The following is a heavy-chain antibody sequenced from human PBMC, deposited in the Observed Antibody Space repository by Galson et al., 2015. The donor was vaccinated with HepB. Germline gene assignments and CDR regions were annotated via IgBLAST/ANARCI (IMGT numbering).Heavy chain of an antibody. CDR1: GFSFGSNV. D-gene: IGHD5-18*01. J-gene: IGHJ3*01. CDR2: IWHDGSNK. V-gene: IGHV3-33*08. Sequence: SLRLSCAASGFSFGSNVMHWVRQAPGKGLEWVALIWHDGSNKYYGNSVKGRFTISRDISKNTLHLQMDSLRVEDTALYYCVRGHKKYSNSFDGDAFELWGQGTMVTVSS. CDR3: VRGHKKYSNSFDGDAFEL.